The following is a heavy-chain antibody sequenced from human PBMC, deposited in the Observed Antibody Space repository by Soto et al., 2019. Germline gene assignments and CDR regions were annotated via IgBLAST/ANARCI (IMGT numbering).Heavy chain of an antibody. CDR2: ISWNSGRI. J-gene: IGHJ4*02. CDR3: AKDSSYDILTGYSN. D-gene: IGHD3-9*01. V-gene: IGHV3-9*02. Sequence: PGGSLRLAWLAWRLESEDYASQWVRQAPGKGLEWVSGISWNSGRIGYADSVKGRFTISRDNAKNSLYLQMNSLRAEDTALYYCAKDSSYDILTGYSNWGQGT. CDR1: RLESEDYA.